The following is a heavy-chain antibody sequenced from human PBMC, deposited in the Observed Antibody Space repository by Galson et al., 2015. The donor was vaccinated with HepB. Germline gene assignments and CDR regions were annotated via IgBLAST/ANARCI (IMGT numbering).Heavy chain of an antibody. Sequence: SLRLSCAASGFTFSSYSMNWVRQAPGKGLEWVSSISSSSSYIYYADSVKGRFTISRDNAKNSLYLQMNSLRAEDTAVYYCARDERYCSSTSCSRHGMDVWGQGTTVTVSS. D-gene: IGHD2-2*01. V-gene: IGHV3-21*01. CDR2: ISSSSSYI. CDR3: ARDERYCSSTSCSRHGMDV. CDR1: GFTFSSYS. J-gene: IGHJ6*02.